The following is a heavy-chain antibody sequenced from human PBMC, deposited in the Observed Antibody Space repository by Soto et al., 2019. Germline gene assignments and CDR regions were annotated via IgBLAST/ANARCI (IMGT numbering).Heavy chain of an antibody. CDR2: IIPIFGTA. D-gene: IGHD2-8*02. J-gene: IGHJ6*02. Sequence: QVQLVQSGAEVKKPGSSVKVSCKASGGTFSSYAISWVRQAPGQGLEWMGGIIPIFGTANYAQKFQGRVTITADESTSTAYMELSSLTSEDTAVYYCASTKSPGANGEVYGMDVWGQGTTFTVSS. CDR3: ASTKSPGANGEVYGMDV. V-gene: IGHV1-69*01. CDR1: GGTFSSYA.